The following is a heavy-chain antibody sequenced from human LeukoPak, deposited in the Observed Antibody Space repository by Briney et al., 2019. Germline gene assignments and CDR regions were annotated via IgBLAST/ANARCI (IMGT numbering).Heavy chain of an antibody. D-gene: IGHD3-22*01. CDR3: ARATGRLVVGFDY. CDR2: INPNSGGT. J-gene: IGHJ4*02. V-gene: IGHV1-2*02. Sequence: ASVKVSCKASGYTFTGYYMHWVRQAPGQGLEWMGWINPNSGGTNYAQKFQGRVTMTRDTSISTAYMELSRLRSDDTAVYYCARATGRLVVGFDYWGQGTLVTVSS. CDR1: GYTFTGYY.